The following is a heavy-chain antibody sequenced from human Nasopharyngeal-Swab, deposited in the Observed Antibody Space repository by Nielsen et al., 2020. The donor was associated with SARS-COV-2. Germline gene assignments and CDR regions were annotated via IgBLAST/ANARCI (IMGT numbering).Heavy chain of an antibody. D-gene: IGHD3-3*01. Sequence: SETLSLTCTASAGSISGYYWSWIRQPPGKGLEWIGYIYYSGSTNYNPSLKSRVTISVDTSKNQFSLKLSSVTAADTAVYYCARDATPYYDFWSGYPNWFDAWGQGTLVTVSS. J-gene: IGHJ5*02. CDR1: AGSISGYY. CDR3: ARDATPYYDFWSGYPNWFDA. V-gene: IGHV4-59*13. CDR2: IYYSGST.